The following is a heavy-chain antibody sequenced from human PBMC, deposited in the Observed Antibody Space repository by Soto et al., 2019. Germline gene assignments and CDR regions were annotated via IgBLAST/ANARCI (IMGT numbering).Heavy chain of an antibody. V-gene: IGHV1-8*01. CDR2: MNPNSGDT. Sequence: QVQLVQSGTEVKKPGASVKVSCKASGYTFTSHDINWVRQATGQGREWMGWMNPNSGDTGYAQKLQGRVTMTRDTSIRTAYMELSSLRSENTAVYYCARVGGNWNDDYFDYWGQGTLVTVSS. J-gene: IGHJ4*02. CDR1: GYTFTSHD. D-gene: IGHD1-1*01. CDR3: ARVGGNWNDDYFDY.